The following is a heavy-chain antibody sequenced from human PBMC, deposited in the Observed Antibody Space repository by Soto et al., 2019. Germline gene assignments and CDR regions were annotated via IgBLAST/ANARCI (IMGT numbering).Heavy chain of an antibody. J-gene: IGHJ6*02. V-gene: IGHV1-8*01. D-gene: IGHD3-22*01. CDR1: GYTFTSYD. Sequence: ASVKVSCKASGYTFTSYDINWVRECTGQGLEWMGWMNPNSGNTGYAQKFQGRVTMTRNTSISTAYMELSSLRSEDTAVYYCARGVYYYDSSGYPVVGGMDVWGQGTTVTVSS. CDR3: ARGVYYYDSSGYPVVGGMDV. CDR2: MNPNSGNT.